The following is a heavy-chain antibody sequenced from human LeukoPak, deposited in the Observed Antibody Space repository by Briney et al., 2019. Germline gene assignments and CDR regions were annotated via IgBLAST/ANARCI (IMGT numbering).Heavy chain of an antibody. CDR3: AILWEGSTFY. CDR2: IYYSGST. CDR1: GGSIGSSSYY. Sequence: SETLSLTCTVSGGSIGSSSYYWGWIRQPPGKGLEWIGSIYYSGSTYYNPSLKGRVTISVDTSKNQFSLKLSSVTAADTAVYYCAILWEGSTFYWGQGTLVTVSS. J-gene: IGHJ4*02. V-gene: IGHV4-39*07. D-gene: IGHD1-26*01.